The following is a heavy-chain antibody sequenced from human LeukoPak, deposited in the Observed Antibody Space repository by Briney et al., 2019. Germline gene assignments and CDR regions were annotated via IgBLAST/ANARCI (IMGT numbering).Heavy chain of an antibody. Sequence: ASVKVSCKASGYTFTNYGISWVRQAPGQGLEWMGWISAYSGYTHYAQKIQGRVTMTTEASTSTAYMELRSLTSYDTAVYYCARDAVSTTTAGGIDYWGRGTLVTVSS. V-gene: IGHV1-18*01. CDR1: GYTFTNYG. D-gene: IGHD5/OR15-5a*01. CDR3: ARDAVSTTTAGGIDY. J-gene: IGHJ4*02. CDR2: ISAYSGYT.